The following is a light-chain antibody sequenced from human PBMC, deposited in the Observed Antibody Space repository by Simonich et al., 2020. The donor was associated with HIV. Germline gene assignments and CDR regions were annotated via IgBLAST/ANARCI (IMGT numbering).Light chain of an antibody. Sequence: DIVMTQSPLPLPVTPGEPASISCRTSQSLLHSNGYNYLDWYLQMPGQSPQLLIFLGSNRASGVPDRFSGSGSGTDFTLKIRRVEAEDVGVYYCMQALQTPRTFGGGTKVEIK. V-gene: IGKV2-28*01. CDR1: QSLLHSNGYNY. J-gene: IGKJ4*01. CDR2: LGS. CDR3: MQALQTPRT.